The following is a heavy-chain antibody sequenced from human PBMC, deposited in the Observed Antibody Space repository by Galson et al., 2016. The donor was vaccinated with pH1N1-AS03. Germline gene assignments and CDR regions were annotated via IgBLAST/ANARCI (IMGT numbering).Heavy chain of an antibody. CDR2: INSDGSST. Sequence: SLRLSCAASGFTFSTYWMHWVRQAPGKRLVWVSHINSDGSSTTYADFVKGRFTISRDNAKNTLYLQMSSLRADDTAVYRCGRGGRRQHLVPASWGQGTLVTVSS. V-gene: IGHV3-74*01. CDR3: GRGGRRQHLVPAS. J-gene: IGHJ5*02. CDR1: GFTFSTYW. D-gene: IGHD6-13*01.